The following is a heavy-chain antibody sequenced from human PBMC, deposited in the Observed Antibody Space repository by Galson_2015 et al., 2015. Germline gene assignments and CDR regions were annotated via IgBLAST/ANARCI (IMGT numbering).Heavy chain of an antibody. V-gene: IGHV1-2*04. Sequence: SVKVSCKASGYTFTGYYMHWVRQAPGQGLEWMGWINPNSGGTNYAQKFQGWVTMTRDTSISTAYMELSRLRSDDTAVYYCARALNGYSSGWYYERDNYYYYGMDVWGQGTTVTVSS. CDR3: ARALNGYSSGWYYERDNYYYYGMDV. J-gene: IGHJ6*02. CDR2: INPNSGGT. D-gene: IGHD6-19*01. CDR1: GYTFTGYY.